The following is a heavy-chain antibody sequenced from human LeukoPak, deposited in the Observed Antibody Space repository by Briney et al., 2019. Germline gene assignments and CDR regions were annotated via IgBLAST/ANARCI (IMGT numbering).Heavy chain of an antibody. Sequence: GGSLRLSCAASGFTFSSYWMGWVRQAPGKGLGCVANIKQDGSEKYYVDSVRGRFTLSRDNAKNSLYLQMNSLRVEDTAVYYCATSAARAIESWGQGTLVTVSS. CDR3: ATSAARAIES. CDR1: GFTFSSYW. CDR2: IKQDGSEK. J-gene: IGHJ4*02. D-gene: IGHD6-25*01. V-gene: IGHV3-7*01.